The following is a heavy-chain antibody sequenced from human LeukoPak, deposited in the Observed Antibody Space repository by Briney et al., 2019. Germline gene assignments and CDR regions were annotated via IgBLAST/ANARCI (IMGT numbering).Heavy chain of an antibody. CDR3: ARVRGSSGSYEYYHYMDV. D-gene: IGHD1-26*01. J-gene: IGHJ6*03. Sequence: SETLSLTCTVSGDSISNTNYYWGWIRQPPGKGLEWIGSIYYSGRTYYNPSLKSRVTISVDTSKNQFSLRLSSVTAADTAVYYCARVRGSSGSYEYYHYMDVWGKGTTVTISS. V-gene: IGHV4-39*07. CDR2: IYYSGRT. CDR1: GDSISNTNYY.